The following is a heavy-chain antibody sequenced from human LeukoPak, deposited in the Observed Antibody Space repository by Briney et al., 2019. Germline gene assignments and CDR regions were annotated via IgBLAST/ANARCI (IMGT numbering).Heavy chain of an antibody. Sequence: SETLSLTCAVSGGSISSNNWWGWVRQPPGKGLEWIGEIYHSGSPNYNPSLKSRVTISVDKSRNHFSLNLSSVTAADTAVCYCARVNINNWHSCDYWGQGTLVTVSS. D-gene: IGHD1-1*01. V-gene: IGHV4-4*02. CDR1: GGSISSNNW. CDR2: IYHSGSP. CDR3: ARVNINNWHSCDY. J-gene: IGHJ4*02.